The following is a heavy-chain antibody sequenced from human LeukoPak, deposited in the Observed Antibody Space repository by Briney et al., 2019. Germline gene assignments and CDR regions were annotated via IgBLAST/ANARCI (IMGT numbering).Heavy chain of an antibody. J-gene: IGHJ6*02. CDR1: GFTFSSSW. CDR2: INSDGSTT. V-gene: IGHV3-74*01. CDR3: ARDYGRSRDYGMDV. Sequence: PGGSLRLSCAASGFTFSSSWMHWVRQAPGKGLVWVSRINSDGSTTNYADSVKGRFIISRDNAKNTLYLQMNSLRAEDTAVYYCARDYGRSRDYGMDVWGQGTTVTVSS. D-gene: IGHD3-10*01.